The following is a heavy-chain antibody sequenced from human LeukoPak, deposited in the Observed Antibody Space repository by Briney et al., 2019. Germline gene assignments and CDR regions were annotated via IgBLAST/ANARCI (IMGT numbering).Heavy chain of an antibody. D-gene: IGHD6-13*01. V-gene: IGHV3-30*01. CDR2: ISYDGSNK. J-gene: IGHJ3*02. CDR3: ARDIGQQLVQAFDI. CDR1: GFTFSSYA. Sequence: GRSLRLSCAASGFTFSSYAMHWVRQAPGKGLEGVAVISYDGSNKYYADSVKGRFTISRDNSKNTLYLQMNILRAEDTAVYYCARDIGQQLVQAFDIWGQGTMVTVSS.